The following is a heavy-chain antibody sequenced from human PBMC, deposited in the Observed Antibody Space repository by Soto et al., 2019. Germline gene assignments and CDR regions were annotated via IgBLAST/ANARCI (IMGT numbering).Heavy chain of an antibody. J-gene: IGHJ6*02. CDR2: LYSGGST. CDR3: TRWVPAGPGLDV. D-gene: IGHD2-2*01. Sequence: GGSLRLSCAASGFTVSNNYMNWVRQAPGKGLEWVSVLYSGGSTHYAGSVKGRFTISRDNSKNTLYLQMNSLKTEDTAVYYCTRWVPAGPGLDVWGQGTTVTVSS. CDR1: GFTVSNNY. V-gene: IGHV3-66*01.